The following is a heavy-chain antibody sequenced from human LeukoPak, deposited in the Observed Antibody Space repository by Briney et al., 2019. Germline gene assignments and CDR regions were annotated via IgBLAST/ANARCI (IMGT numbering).Heavy chain of an antibody. CDR1: GYPIGGGAY. V-gene: IGHV4-38-2*01. CDR2: LHHAGTT. Sequence: SGTLSLTCAVSGYPIGGGAYWAWIRQTPGKGLEGIGSLHHAGTTYYNPSLQSRVAISMDASKNEFFLTMTSVTAADTAVYYCARGIGGYNYFDYWGQGTLVAVSS. J-gene: IGHJ4*02. D-gene: IGHD3-16*01. CDR3: ARGIGGYNYFDY.